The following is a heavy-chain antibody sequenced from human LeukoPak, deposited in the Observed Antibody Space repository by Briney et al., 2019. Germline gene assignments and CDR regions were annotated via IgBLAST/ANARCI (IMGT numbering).Heavy chain of an antibody. D-gene: IGHD2/OR15-2a*01. CDR3: ARAVLPPKAFHTEYYYGMDV. CDR1: GGSFSGYY. J-gene: IGHJ6*02. CDR2: INHSGST. V-gene: IGHV4-34*01. Sequence: SETLSLTCAVYGGSFSGYYWSWIRQPPGKGLEWIGEINHSGSTNYNPSLKSRVTISVDTSKNQFSLKLSSVTAADTAVYYCARAVLPPKAFHTEYYYGMDVWGQGTTVTVSS.